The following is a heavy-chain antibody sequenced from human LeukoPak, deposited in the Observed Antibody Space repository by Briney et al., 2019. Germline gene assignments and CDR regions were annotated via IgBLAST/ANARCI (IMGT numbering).Heavy chain of an antibody. CDR1: GFTFSDSW. V-gene: IGHV3-15*01. J-gene: IGHJ4*02. Sequence: GGSLRLSCAASGFTFSDSWMSWVRQAPGEGLEWVGHIKRKINGGTADYAAPVKGRFTISRDDSKTTLYLQVNSLKIEDTAVYYCTPDFPDYFHSWGQGTLVTVSS. CDR2: IKRKINGGTA. CDR3: TPDFPDYFHS.